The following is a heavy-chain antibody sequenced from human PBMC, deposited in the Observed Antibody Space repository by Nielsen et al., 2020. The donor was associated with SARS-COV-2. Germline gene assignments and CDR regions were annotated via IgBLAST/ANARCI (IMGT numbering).Heavy chain of an antibody. Sequence: WIRQPPGKGLEWIGSIYYSGSTYYNPSLKSRVTISVDKSKNQFSLKLSSVTAADTAVYYCARDYGVLGYCSSTSCYRDYYYGMDVWGQGTTVTVSS. J-gene: IGHJ6*02. CDR2: IYYSGST. V-gene: IGHV4-39*07. D-gene: IGHD2-2*01. CDR3: ARDYGVLGYCSSTSCYRDYYYGMDV.